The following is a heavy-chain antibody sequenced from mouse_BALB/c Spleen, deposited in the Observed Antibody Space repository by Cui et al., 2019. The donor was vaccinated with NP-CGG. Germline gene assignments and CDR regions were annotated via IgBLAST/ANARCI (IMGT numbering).Heavy chain of an antibody. Sequence: QVQLQQPVAELVKPGASVKLSCKASGYTSTSYWMHWLKQTPGRGLEWIGRIEPNSGGTKYNEKFKSKATLTVDKPSSTAYMQLSSLTSEDSAVYYCARYDYYGSSYFDYWGQGTTLTVSS. CDR1: GYTSTSYW. V-gene: IGHV1-72*01. CDR3: ARYDYYGSSYFDY. J-gene: IGHJ2*01. CDR2: IEPNSGGT. D-gene: IGHD1-1*01.